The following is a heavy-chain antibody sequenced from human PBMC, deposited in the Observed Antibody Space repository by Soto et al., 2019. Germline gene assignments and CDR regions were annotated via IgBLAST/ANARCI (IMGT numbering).Heavy chain of an antibody. CDR1: GGSVSSGSYY. CDR3: ARASGSYPFYY. J-gene: IGHJ4*02. V-gene: IGHV4-61*01. D-gene: IGHD1-26*01. CDR2: IYYSGST. Sequence: QVQLQESGPGLVKPSETLSLTCTVSGGSVSSGSYYWSWIRQPPGKGLEWIGYIYYSGSTNYNPSLKIRVTISVDTSQNQFSLKLSSVTAADTAVYYCARASGSYPFYYWGQGTLVTVSS.